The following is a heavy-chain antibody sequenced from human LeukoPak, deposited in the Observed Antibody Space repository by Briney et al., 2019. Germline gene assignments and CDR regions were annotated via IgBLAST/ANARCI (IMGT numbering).Heavy chain of an antibody. Sequence: PSETLSPTCSVSGGSISSYYWSWIRQPAGKGLESIGRIYPNGNTNYNPSLRGRVTISVDTSKNQFSLKLSSVTAADTAVYYCARDIVVAYYFDYWGQGTLVTVSS. CDR3: ARDIVVAYYFDY. CDR1: GGSISSYY. V-gene: IGHV4-4*07. D-gene: IGHD2-15*01. J-gene: IGHJ4*02. CDR2: IYPNGNT.